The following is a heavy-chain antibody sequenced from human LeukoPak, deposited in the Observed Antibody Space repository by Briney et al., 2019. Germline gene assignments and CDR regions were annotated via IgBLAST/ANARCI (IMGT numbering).Heavy chain of an antibody. Sequence: SETLSLTCTVSGGSISSSSYYWGWIRQPPGKGLEWIGSIYYSGSTYYNPSLKSRVTISVDTSKSQFSLKLSSVTAADTAVYYCVCHGGVLELPRDVWGKGTTVTVSS. CDR3: VCHGGVLELPRDV. V-gene: IGHV4-39*01. CDR2: IYYSGST. J-gene: IGHJ6*04. D-gene: IGHD1-7*01. CDR1: GGSISSSSYY.